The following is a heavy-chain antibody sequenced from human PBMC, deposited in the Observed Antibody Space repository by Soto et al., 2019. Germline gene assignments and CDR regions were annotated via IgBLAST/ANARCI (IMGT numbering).Heavy chain of an antibody. CDR3: ARGGYSGYDPSWGDYYYYGMDV. J-gene: IGHJ6*02. CDR1: GGSISSGGYS. D-gene: IGHD5-12*01. V-gene: IGHV4-30-2*01. CDR2: IYHSGST. Sequence: SETLSLTCAVSGGSISSGGYSWSWIRQQPEKGKEWIGYIYHSGSTYYNPSLKSRVTISVDRSKNQFSLKLSSVTAADTAVYYCARGGYSGYDPSWGDYYYYGMDVWGQGTTVTVSS.